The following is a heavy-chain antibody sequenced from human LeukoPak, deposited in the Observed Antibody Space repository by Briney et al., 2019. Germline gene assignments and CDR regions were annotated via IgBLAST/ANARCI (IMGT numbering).Heavy chain of an antibody. CDR2: TDPNSGNT. D-gene: IGHD6-6*01. J-gene: IGHJ6*03. V-gene: IGHV1-8*01. Sequence: GASVKVSCKASGYTFTSYDINWVRQATGQGLEWMGWTDPNSGNTGYAQKFQGRVTMTRNTSMSTAYMELSSLRSEDTAVYYCARASHYYYYYYMDVWGKGTTVTVSS. CDR1: GYTFTSYD. CDR3: ARASHYYYYYYMDV.